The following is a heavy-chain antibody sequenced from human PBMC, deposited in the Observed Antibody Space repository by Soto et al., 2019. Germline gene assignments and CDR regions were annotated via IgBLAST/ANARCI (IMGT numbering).Heavy chain of an antibody. D-gene: IGHD2-8*02. Sequence: GSGYSFTGYWIAWVRQMPGKGLEWMGIIYPGDSNSRYRPSFQGQVTMSVDKSLNTVYLQWGSLKASDTALYYCARHLISPGYYHYGMDVWGQGTTVTLS. CDR2: IYPGDSNS. V-gene: IGHV5-51*01. CDR3: ARHLISPGYYHYGMDV. CDR1: GYSFTGYW. J-gene: IGHJ6*02.